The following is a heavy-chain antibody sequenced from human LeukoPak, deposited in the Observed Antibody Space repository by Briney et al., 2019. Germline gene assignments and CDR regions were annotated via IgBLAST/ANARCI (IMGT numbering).Heavy chain of an antibody. Sequence: SETLSLTSTVSGGSISSGSYYWSWIRQPAGKGLEWIGRIYTSGSTNYNPSLKRRVTISVDTSKNQVSLELSSVTAADTAVYYCARRGYDSSGYHDYWGQGTLVTVSS. CDR3: ARRGYDSSGYHDY. V-gene: IGHV4-61*02. J-gene: IGHJ4*02. CDR1: GGSISSGSYY. CDR2: IYTSGST. D-gene: IGHD3-22*01.